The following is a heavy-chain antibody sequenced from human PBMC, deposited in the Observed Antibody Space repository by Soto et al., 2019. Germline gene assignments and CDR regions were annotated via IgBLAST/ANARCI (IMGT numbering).Heavy chain of an antibody. V-gene: IGHV4-31*03. Sequence: QVQLQESGPGLVKPSQTLSLTCTVSGGSISSGGYYWSWIRQHPGKGLEWSGYIFYSGSTYYNPSLKSRVTISVDTSKNQFSLKLSSVTAADTAVYYCARYCSGGSCYSSHFDYWGQGTLVTVSS. D-gene: IGHD2-15*01. J-gene: IGHJ4*02. CDR1: GGSISSGGYY. CDR2: IFYSGST. CDR3: ARYCSGGSCYSSHFDY.